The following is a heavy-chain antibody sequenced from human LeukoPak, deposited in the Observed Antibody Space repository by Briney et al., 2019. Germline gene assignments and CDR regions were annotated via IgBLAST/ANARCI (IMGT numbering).Heavy chain of an antibody. CDR2: IRWKSGSI. J-gene: IGHJ6*02. V-gene: IGHV3-9*01. D-gene: IGHD1-14*01. Sequence: GRSLRLSCAASGFTFADYAMDWVRQAPGKGLEWVLGIRWKSGSIGYADSVKCRFTIARGNSKNSLYLQMNSLRAEDTTLYYGAKDRDVREPIYYYYGMDVWGQGTTVTVSS. CDR3: AKDRDVREPIYYYYGMDV. CDR1: GFTFADYA.